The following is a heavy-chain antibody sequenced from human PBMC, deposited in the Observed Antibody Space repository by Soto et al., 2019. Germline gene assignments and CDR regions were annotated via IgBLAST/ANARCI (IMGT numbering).Heavy chain of an antibody. CDR2: INHSGST. D-gene: IGHD1-1*01. CDR3: ARTTRYGKLDY. Sequence: PSETLSLTCAVYGGSFSGYYWSWIRQPPGKGLEWIGEINHSGSTNYSPSLKSRVAISVDTSKNQFSLKLSSVTAADTAVYYCARTTRYGKLDYWGQGTLVTVSS. J-gene: IGHJ4*02. CDR1: GGSFSGYY. V-gene: IGHV4-34*01.